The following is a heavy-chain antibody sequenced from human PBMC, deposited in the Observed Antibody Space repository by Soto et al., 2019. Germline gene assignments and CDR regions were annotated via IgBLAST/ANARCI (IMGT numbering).Heavy chain of an antibody. CDR3: ARSTVTTDAFDI. V-gene: IGHV3-30-3*01. D-gene: IGHD4-17*01. Sequence: QVQLVESGGGVVQPGRSLSLSCAASGFTFSSYAMHWVRQAPGKGLEWVAVISYDGSNKYYADSVKGRFTITRDNSKNTLYLQMNSLRAEDTAVYYCARSTVTTDAFDIWGQGTMVTVSS. J-gene: IGHJ3*02. CDR2: ISYDGSNK. CDR1: GFTFSSYA.